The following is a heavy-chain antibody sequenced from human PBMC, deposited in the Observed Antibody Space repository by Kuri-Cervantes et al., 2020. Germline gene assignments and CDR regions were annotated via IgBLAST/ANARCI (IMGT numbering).Heavy chain of an antibody. D-gene: IGHD1-26*01. Sequence: ASVKVSCKASGYSLGNYGINWVRQAPGQGPEWMGWINTNTGNPAYAKGFTGRFVFSLDTSVSTAYLQISSLKAEDTAVYYCAGGSYYYYYYYGMDVWGQGTTVTVSS. CDR2: INTNTGNP. CDR3: AGGSYYYYYYYGMDV. J-gene: IGHJ6*02. CDR1: GYSLGNYG. V-gene: IGHV7-4-1*02.